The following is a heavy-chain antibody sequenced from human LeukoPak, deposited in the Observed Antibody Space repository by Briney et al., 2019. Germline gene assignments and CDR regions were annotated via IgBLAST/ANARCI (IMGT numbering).Heavy chain of an antibody. CDR1: GASINSGDYY. Sequence: SETLSLTCTVSGASINSGDYYWSWIRQPPGKGLEWIGYIFYGGSTYYNPSLNSRVSISVDTSKNQFSLKLSSVTAADTAVYYCARERASFWSGYVNWLDPWGQGTLVTVSS. V-gene: IGHV4-30-4*08. CDR3: ARERASFWSGYVNWLDP. CDR2: IFYGGST. D-gene: IGHD3-3*01. J-gene: IGHJ5*02.